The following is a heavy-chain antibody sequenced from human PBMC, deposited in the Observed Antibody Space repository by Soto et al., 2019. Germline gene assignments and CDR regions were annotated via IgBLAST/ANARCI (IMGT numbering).Heavy chain of an antibody. J-gene: IGHJ3*02. D-gene: IGHD3-16*01. Sequence: QVQLQQWGAGLLKPSETLSLTCAVYGGSFSGYYWSWIRQPPGKGLEWIGEINHSGSTNYNPSLKSRVTISVDTSKNQFSLKLSSVTAADTAVYYCARPFGLAPNSIWGQGTMVTVSS. CDR3: ARPFGLAPNSI. CDR2: INHSGST. V-gene: IGHV4-34*01. CDR1: GGSFSGYY.